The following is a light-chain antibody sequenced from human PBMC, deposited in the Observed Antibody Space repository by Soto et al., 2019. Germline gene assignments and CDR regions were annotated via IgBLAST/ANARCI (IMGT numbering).Light chain of an antibody. Sequence: ILMVHSPAILALSAASRATVSSRANQSISSNLAWYQQKPGQAPRLLIYGAATRATGIPARFSGSGSGTDFTLTINSLQSEDFAVYYCQMYNNWVGTFGGGTRLEI. CDR2: GAA. V-gene: IGKV3-15*01. J-gene: IGKJ5*01. CDR1: QSISSN. CDR3: QMYNNWVGT.